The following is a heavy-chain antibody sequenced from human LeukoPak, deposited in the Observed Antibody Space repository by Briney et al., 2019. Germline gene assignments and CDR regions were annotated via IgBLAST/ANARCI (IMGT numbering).Heavy chain of an antibody. D-gene: IGHD5-18*01. J-gene: IGHJ4*02. Sequence: ASVKVSCKASGGTFSSYAVSWVRQAPGQGLEWMGRIIPIFGTTNYAQKFQGRVTITTDESTSTAYMEPSSLRCEDTAVYYCARDSPDLAMINVWGQGTLVTVSS. CDR1: GGTFSSYA. CDR2: IIPIFGTT. CDR3: ARDSPDLAMINV. V-gene: IGHV1-69*05.